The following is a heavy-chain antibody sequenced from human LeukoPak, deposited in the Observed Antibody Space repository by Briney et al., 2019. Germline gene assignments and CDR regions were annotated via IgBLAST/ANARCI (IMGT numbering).Heavy chain of an antibody. CDR1: GLTFSSYS. Sequence: PGGSLRLSCAASGLTFSSYSMNWVRQAPGKGLEWVSSISSSSSYIYYADSVKGRFTISRDNAKNSLYLQMNSLRAEDTAVYYCARDSTSYYDFWSGYCFDYWGQGTLVTVSS. CDR2: ISSSSSYI. J-gene: IGHJ4*02. D-gene: IGHD3-3*01. CDR3: ARDSTSYYDFWSGYCFDY. V-gene: IGHV3-21*01.